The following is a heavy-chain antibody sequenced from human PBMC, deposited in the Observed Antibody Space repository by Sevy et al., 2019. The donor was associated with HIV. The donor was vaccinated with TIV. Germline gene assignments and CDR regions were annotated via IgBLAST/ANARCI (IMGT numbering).Heavy chain of an antibody. D-gene: IGHD5-12*01. J-gene: IGHJ4*02. CDR1: GFTFSSYA. CDR2: IGGSGGRT. Sequence: GGSLRLSCAASGFTFSSYAMSWVRQAPGKGLEWVSGIGGSGGRTYYADSVKGRFTISRDNSKNILYLSMNSLRAEDTAVYYCAKGYDSGYDRGYDSWGQVTLVIVSS. V-gene: IGHV3-23*01. CDR3: AKGYDSGYDRGYDS.